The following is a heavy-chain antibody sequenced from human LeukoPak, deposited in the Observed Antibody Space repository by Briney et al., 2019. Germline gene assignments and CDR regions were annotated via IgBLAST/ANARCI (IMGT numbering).Heavy chain of an antibody. CDR3: ARSDSSSAGWFDP. D-gene: IGHD6-13*01. CDR2: IYYSGST. CDR1: GGSISSYY. J-gene: IGHJ5*02. V-gene: IGHV4-59*08. Sequence: SETLSLTCTVSGGSISSYYWSWIRQPPGKGLEWIGYIYYSGSTNYNPSLKSRVTISVDTSKNQFSLKLSSVTAADTAVYYCARSDSSSAGWFDPWGQGTLVTVSS.